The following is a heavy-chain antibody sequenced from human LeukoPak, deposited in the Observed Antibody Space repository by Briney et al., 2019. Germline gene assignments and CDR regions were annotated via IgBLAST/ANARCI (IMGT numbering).Heavy chain of an antibody. Sequence: ASVRVSCKASGYTFTSYGISWVRQAPGQGLEWMGWISAYNGNTNYAQKLQGRVTMTTDTSTSTAYMELRSLRSDDTAVYYCARDYCSGGSCYHTLAAFDIWGQGTMVTVSS. J-gene: IGHJ3*02. D-gene: IGHD2-15*01. CDR1: GYTFTSYG. V-gene: IGHV1-18*01. CDR2: ISAYNGNT. CDR3: ARDYCSGGSCYHTLAAFDI.